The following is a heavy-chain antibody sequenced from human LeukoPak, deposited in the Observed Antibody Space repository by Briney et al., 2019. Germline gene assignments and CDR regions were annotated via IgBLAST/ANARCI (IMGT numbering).Heavy chain of an antibody. Sequence: GGSLRLSCAASGFTFSSYAMSWVRQAPGKGLEWVSAISGSGGSTYYADSVKGRFTISRDNSKNTLYLQMSSLRAEDTAVYYCAKTHCSSTSCYKLGIFDYWGQGTLVTVSS. J-gene: IGHJ4*02. V-gene: IGHV3-23*01. CDR2: ISGSGGST. CDR3: AKTHCSSTSCYKLGIFDY. CDR1: GFTFSSYA. D-gene: IGHD2-2*02.